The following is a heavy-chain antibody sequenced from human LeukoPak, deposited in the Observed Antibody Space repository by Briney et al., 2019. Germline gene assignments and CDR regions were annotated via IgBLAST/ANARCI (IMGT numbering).Heavy chain of an antibody. CDR3: ARDRVTMVRGVTLEYYFDY. V-gene: IGHV3-33*01. J-gene: IGHJ4*02. CDR2: VWYDGNNK. Sequence: GGSLRLSCAASGFTFRSYGMHWVRQAPGKGLEWVAIVWYDGNNKYYADSVKGRFTVSRDNSKDTVSLQLNSLRAEDTAVYYCARDRVTMVRGVTLEYYFDYWGQGTLVTVSS. D-gene: IGHD3-10*01. CDR1: GFTFRSYG.